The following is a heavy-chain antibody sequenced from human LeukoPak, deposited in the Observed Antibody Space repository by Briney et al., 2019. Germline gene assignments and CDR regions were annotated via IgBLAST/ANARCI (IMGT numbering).Heavy chain of an antibody. CDR2: IIPIFGTA. V-gene: IGHV1-69*13. J-gene: IGHJ4*02. CDR1: GYTFTSYG. D-gene: IGHD3-10*01. Sequence: GASVKVSCKASGYTFTSYGISWVRQAPGQGLEWMGGIIPIFGTANYAQKFQGRVTITADESTSTAYMELSSLRSEDTAVYYCARDRGFGEPLYFDYWGQGTLVTVSS. CDR3: ARDRGFGEPLYFDY.